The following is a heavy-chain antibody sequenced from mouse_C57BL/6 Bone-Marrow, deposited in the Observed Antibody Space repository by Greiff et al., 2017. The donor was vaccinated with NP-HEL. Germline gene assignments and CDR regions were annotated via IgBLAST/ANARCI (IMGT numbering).Heavy chain of an antibody. CDR3: AKNGGLRRTGYAMDY. J-gene: IGHJ4*01. CDR2: IWRGGST. Sequence: VKLQESGPGLVQPSQSLSITCTVSGFSLTSYGVHWVRQSPGKGLEWLGVIWRGGSTDYNAAFMSRLSITKDNSKSQVFFKMNSLQADDTAIYYCAKNGGLRRTGYAMDYWGQGTSVTVSS. V-gene: IGHV2-5*01. CDR1: GFSLTSYG. D-gene: IGHD2-4*01.